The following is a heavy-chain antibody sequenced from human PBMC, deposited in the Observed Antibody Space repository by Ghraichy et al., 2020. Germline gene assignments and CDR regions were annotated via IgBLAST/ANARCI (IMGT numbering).Heavy chain of an antibody. V-gene: IGHV3-23*01. J-gene: IGHJ3*01. Sequence: GGSLRLSCAVSEFTFDGYPMTWVRQAPGKGLEWVSTLGDDGRSTFYADSVKGRFTISRDKSKRTIYLQMNSLRADDTAVYYCAKEGGRLGEGAFDVWGQGTKVTVSS. CDR2: LGDDGRST. D-gene: IGHD3-10*01. CDR1: EFTFDGYP. CDR3: AKEGGRLGEGAFDV.